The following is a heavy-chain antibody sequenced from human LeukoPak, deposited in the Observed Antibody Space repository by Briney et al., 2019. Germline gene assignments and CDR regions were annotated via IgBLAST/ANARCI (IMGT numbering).Heavy chain of an antibody. V-gene: IGHV3-30*02. D-gene: IGHD1-26*01. Sequence: PGGSLRLSCAASGFTFSSYGMHWVRQAPGKGLEWVAFIRYDGSNKYYADSAKGRFTISRDNSKNTLYLQMNSLRAEDTAVYYCAKDSKTYSGSYGVDYWGQGTLVTVSS. J-gene: IGHJ4*02. CDR1: GFTFSSYG. CDR2: IRYDGSNK. CDR3: AKDSKTYSGSYGVDY.